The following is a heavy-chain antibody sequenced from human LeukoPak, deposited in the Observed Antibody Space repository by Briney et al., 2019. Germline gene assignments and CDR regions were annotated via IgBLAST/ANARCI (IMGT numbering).Heavy chain of an antibody. J-gene: IGHJ4*02. CDR2: IIPIFGTA. CDR3: ARDLDMVRGVISDDY. D-gene: IGHD3-10*01. V-gene: IGHV1-69*19. CDR1: GGTFSSYA. Sequence: SVKVSCKASGGTFSSYAIGWVRQAPGQGLEWMGGIIPIFGTANYAQKFQGKVTITADESTSTAYMELSSLRSEDTAVYYCARDLDMVRGVISDDYWGQGTLVTVSS.